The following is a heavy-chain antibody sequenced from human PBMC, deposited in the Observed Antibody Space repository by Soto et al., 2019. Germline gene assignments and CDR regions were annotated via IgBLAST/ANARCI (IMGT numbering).Heavy chain of an antibody. CDR3: AKDTGPN. Sequence: PGGSLRLSCAASGFTFDNYAMHRVRQAPGKGLEWVSGISWNGNTIAYADSVKGRFTISRDNAKNSLYLQMNSLRAEDTAFYYCAKDTGPNWGQGTLVTVSS. V-gene: IGHV3-9*01. CDR1: GFTFDNYA. CDR2: ISWNGNTI. J-gene: IGHJ4*02.